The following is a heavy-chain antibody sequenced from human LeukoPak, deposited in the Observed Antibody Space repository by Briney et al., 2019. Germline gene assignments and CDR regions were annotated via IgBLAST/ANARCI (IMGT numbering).Heavy chain of an antibody. CDR1: GFTFSSYA. V-gene: IGHV3-23*01. Sequence: PGGSLRLSCAASGFTFSSYAMSWVRQAPGKGLEWVSGISGSGDSTYYADSVKGRFTISRDNSKNTVYLQMNSLRAEDTAVYYCAKTTVVRLPTSGGGDCSFDYWGQGTLVTVSS. J-gene: IGHJ4*02. D-gene: IGHD2-21*02. CDR2: ISGSGDST. CDR3: AKTTVVRLPTSGGGDCSFDY.